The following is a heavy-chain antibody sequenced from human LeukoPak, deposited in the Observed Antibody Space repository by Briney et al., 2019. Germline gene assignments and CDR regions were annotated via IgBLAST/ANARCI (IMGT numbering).Heavy chain of an antibody. CDR1: GGTFSSYA. CDR3: AISGLLWFGDYHYYMDV. CDR2: IIPIFGTA. D-gene: IGHD3-10*01. Sequence: ASVKVSCKASGGTFSSYAISWVRQAPGQGFEWMGWIIPIFGTANYAQKFQGRVTITADESTSTAYMELSSLRSEDTAVYYCAISGLLWFGDYHYYMDVWGKGTTVTVSS. V-gene: IGHV1-69*01. J-gene: IGHJ6*03.